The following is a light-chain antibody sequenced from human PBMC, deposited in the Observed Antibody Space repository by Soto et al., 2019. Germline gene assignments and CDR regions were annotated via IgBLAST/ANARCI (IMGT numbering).Light chain of an antibody. Sequence: DIQVPQSPSSLSASVGDRVTIPFRASQTITRNLNWYQQKPGTPPKLLIYAASSLQSGVPSRFSGSGSGTDFTLAISSLQPEDFATYYCPQSDSIPISSCQGTLLEIK. V-gene: IGKV1-39*01. CDR1: QTITRN. CDR2: AAS. CDR3: PQSDSIPIS. J-gene: IGKJ5*01.